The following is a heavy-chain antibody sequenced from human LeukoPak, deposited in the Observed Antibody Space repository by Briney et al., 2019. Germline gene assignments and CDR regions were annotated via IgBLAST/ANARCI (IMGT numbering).Heavy chain of an antibody. Sequence: GGSLRLSCAASGFTLSYYWMHWVRQGPGKGLVWVSTISGDGSTTHYADSVKGRFTISRGNAKNTLYLEMNSLRAEDTAVYYCARDPRNKGFDPWGQGTLVTVSS. V-gene: IGHV3-74*01. CDR2: ISGDGSTT. CDR1: GFTLSYYW. D-gene: IGHD1/OR15-1a*01. J-gene: IGHJ5*02. CDR3: ARDPRNKGFDP.